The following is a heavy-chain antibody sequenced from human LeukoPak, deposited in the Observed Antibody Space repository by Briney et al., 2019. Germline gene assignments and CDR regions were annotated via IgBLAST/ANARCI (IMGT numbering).Heavy chain of an antibody. CDR3: ARDSGGIRFLEWLPNYYYYYMDV. J-gene: IGHJ6*03. Sequence: GASVKVSCKASGYTFTSYGISWLRQAPGQGLEWMGWISAYNGNTNYAQKLQGRVTMTTDTSTSTAYMELRSLRSDDTAVYYCARDSGGIRFLEWLPNYYYYYMDVWGKGTTVTVSS. CDR1: GYTFTSYG. CDR2: ISAYNGNT. V-gene: IGHV1-18*01. D-gene: IGHD3-3*01.